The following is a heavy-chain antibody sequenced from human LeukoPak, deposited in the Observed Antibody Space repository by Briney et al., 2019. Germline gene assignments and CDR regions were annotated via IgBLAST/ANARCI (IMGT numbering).Heavy chain of an antibody. Sequence: SETLSLTCTVSGGFATYYGWSWIRQPPGKGLEWIGFVYNTGTTKYNPSLKSRVTISRDTSRNQFSLKLTSVTAADTAVYYCARERRDYDPYYYGMDVRGQGTTVTVSS. CDR3: ARERRDYDPYYYGMDV. V-gene: IGHV4-59*02. D-gene: IGHD3-3*01. CDR2: VYNTGTT. CDR1: GGFATYYG. J-gene: IGHJ6*02.